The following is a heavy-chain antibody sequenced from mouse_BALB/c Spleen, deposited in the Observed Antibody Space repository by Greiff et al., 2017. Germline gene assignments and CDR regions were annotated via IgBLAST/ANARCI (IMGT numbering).Heavy chain of an antibody. CDR3: ARSDYRYLMDY. V-gene: IGHV5-17*02. Sequence: EVMLVESGGGLVQPGGSRKLSCAASGFTFSSFGMHWVRQAPEKGLEWVAYISSGSSTIYYADTVKGRFTISRDNPKNTLFLQMTSLRSEDTAMYYCARSDYRYLMDYWGQGTSVTVSS. J-gene: IGHJ4*01. D-gene: IGHD2-14*01. CDR1: GFTFSSFG. CDR2: ISSGSSTI.